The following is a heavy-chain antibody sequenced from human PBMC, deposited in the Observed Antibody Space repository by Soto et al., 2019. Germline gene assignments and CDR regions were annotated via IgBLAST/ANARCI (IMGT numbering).Heavy chain of an antibody. CDR1: GGTFSSYA. CDR3: XXXERPLGXGWYEA. CDR2: IIPIFGTA. V-gene: IGHV1-69*05. D-gene: IGHD6-19*01. J-gene: IGHJ5*02. Sequence: QVQLVQSGAEVKKPGSSVKVSCKASGGTFSSYAISWVRQAPGQGLEWMGGIIPIFGTANYAQKFQGRVTXXXDXXXXXXXXXXXXXXXXXXXXXYXXXXERPLGXGWYEAWGQGTLVTVSS.